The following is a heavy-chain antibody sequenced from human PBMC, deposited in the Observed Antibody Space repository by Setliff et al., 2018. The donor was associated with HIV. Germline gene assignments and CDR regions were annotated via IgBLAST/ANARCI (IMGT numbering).Heavy chain of an antibody. CDR3: AREGLLVTTVGGAYWYHGMDV. CDR2: MNPNSGNT. CDR1: GGTFSSYA. J-gene: IGHJ6*02. D-gene: IGHD4-4*01. Sequence: ASVKVSCKASGGTFSSYAISWVRQAPGQGLEWMGWMNPNSGNTGYAQKFQGRVTITRDTSASTAYMELSSLRPEDTAVYYCAREGLLVTTVGGAYWYHGMDVWGQGTTVTVSS. V-gene: IGHV1-8*01.